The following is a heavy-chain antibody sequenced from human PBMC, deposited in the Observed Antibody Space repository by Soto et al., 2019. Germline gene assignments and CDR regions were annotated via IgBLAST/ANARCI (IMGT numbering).Heavy chain of an antibody. CDR1: GFTVSSDY. J-gene: IGHJ5*02. CDR2: IYTGGST. Sequence: EVQLVESGGGLIQPGGSLRLSSAASGFTVSSDYMSWVRQAPGKGLEWVSVIYTGGSTYYADSVKGRFTFSRDNSKNPLYLQMNSLRAEDTAVYYCARAYGGNPALFDPWGQGTLVTVSS. D-gene: IGHD4-17*01. V-gene: IGHV3-53*01. CDR3: ARAYGGNPALFDP.